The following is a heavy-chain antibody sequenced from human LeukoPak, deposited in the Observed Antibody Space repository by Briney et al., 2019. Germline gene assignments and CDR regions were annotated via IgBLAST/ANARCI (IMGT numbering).Heavy chain of an antibody. J-gene: IGHJ4*02. CDR2: INSDGRST. CDR1: GITFSSYW. Sequence: GGSLRLSCAGSGITFSSYWMHWVRQAPGKGLVWVSRINSDGRSTNYADSVKGRFTISRDNAKNTLYLQLNSLREEDTAVYYCARSAYPGNSVIEDWGRGTLVTVSS. V-gene: IGHV3-74*01. D-gene: IGHD4-23*01. CDR3: ARSAYPGNSVIED.